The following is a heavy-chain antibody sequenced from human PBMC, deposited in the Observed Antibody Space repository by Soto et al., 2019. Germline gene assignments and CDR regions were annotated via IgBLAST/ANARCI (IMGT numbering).Heavy chain of an antibody. Sequence: GGSLRLSCAASGFSVSSNYMSWVRQAPGKGLEWVSVLYSGGSTYYADSVKGRFTISRHNSKNTLYLQMNSLRAEDTAVYYCARTPRGSGIDYWGQGTLVTVSS. CDR2: LYSGGST. J-gene: IGHJ4*02. CDR1: GFSVSSNY. V-gene: IGHV3-53*04. D-gene: IGHD6-19*01. CDR3: ARTPRGSGIDY.